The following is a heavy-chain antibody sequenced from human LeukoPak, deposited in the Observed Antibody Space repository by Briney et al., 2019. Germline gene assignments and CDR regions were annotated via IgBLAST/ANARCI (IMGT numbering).Heavy chain of an antibody. V-gene: IGHV3-23*01. Sequence: PGGSLRLSCAASGFTFSRYAMSWVRQAQGKGVEWVSAITDSGGSTYYGDSVKGKFTISRDNSKNTLYLQMNSLRAEDAAVYYCAKALNSSTWYSPLDYWGQGTLVTVSS. CDR2: ITDSGGST. J-gene: IGHJ4*02. CDR3: AKALNSSTWYSPLDY. D-gene: IGHD6-13*01. CDR1: GFTFSRYA.